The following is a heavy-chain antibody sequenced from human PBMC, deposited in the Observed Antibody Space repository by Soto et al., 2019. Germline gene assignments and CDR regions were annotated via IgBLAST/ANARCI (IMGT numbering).Heavy chain of an antibody. CDR1: GFTFDEYA. CDR2: ISWNSGSI. V-gene: IGHV3-9*01. Sequence: SLRLSCAASGFTFDEYAMHWVRQAPGKGLEWVSGISWNSGSIGYADSVKGRFTITRDNAKNSLYLQMNSLRAEDTALYYCAKDWGPSGYSSSWLYYYGMDVWGQGTTVTVSS. J-gene: IGHJ6*02. CDR3: AKDWGPSGYSSSWLYYYGMDV. D-gene: IGHD6-13*01.